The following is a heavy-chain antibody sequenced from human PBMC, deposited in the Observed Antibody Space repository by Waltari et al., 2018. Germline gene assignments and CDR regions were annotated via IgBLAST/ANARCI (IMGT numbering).Heavy chain of an antibody. CDR2: IKQDGSEI. Sequence: EVQLVESGGGLVQPGGALGLSCAVSGFGFSSYWLCRVREVPGKGLEWVANIKQDGSEIYYVDSVKGRFTISRDNAKNSLYLQMNSLRAEDTAMYYCARDGEYCSGDKCYSYWYFDLWGRGTLVTVSS. J-gene: IGHJ2*01. V-gene: IGHV3-7*01. CDR1: GFGFSSYW. D-gene: IGHD2-15*01. CDR3: ARDGEYCSGDKCYSYWYFDL.